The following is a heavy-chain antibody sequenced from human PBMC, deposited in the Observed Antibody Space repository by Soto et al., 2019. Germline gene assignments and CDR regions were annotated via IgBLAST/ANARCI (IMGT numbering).Heavy chain of an antibody. J-gene: IGHJ4*02. D-gene: IGHD3-10*01. V-gene: IGHV3-48*01. CDR3: ARDPGRRITMVRGLIPGFDH. CDR1: GFTFSTYS. Sequence: GGSLRLSCAASGFTFSTYSMNWVRQAPGKGLEWVSYISSSSSTIYYADSVKGRFTISRDNAKNSLYLQMNSLRAEDTAVYYCARDPGRRITMVRGLIPGFDHWGQGTPVTVSS. CDR2: ISSSSSTI.